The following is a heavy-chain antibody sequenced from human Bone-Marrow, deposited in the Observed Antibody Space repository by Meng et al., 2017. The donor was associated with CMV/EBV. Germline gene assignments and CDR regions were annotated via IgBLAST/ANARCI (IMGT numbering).Heavy chain of an antibody. Sequence: SVKVSCKASGGTFSSYAISWVRQDPGQGLEWMGGIIPIFGTANYAQKFQGRVSITTDESTRTAYMEQSSLRSEDTAVDYCARGKDYYDSSAGFDYWGRGTLVTVSS. D-gene: IGHD3-22*01. J-gene: IGHJ4*02. CDR2: IIPIFGTA. CDR1: GGTFSSYA. CDR3: ARGKDYYDSSAGFDY. V-gene: IGHV1-69*05.